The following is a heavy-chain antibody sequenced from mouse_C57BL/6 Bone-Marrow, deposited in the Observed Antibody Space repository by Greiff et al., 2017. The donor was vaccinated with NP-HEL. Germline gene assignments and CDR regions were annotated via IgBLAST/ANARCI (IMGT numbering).Heavy chain of an antibody. D-gene: IGHD1-1*01. V-gene: IGHV1-55*01. J-gene: IGHJ4*01. CDR2: IYPGSGST. CDR1: GYTFTSYW. CDR3: ARWGTTVVATGAMDY. Sequence: QVQLKQPGAELVKPGASVKMSCKASGYTFTSYWITWVKQRPGQGLEWIGDIYPGSGSTNYIEKFKSTATLTVDTSSSTAYMQLSSLTSEDSAVYYCARWGTTVVATGAMDYWGQGTSVTVSS.